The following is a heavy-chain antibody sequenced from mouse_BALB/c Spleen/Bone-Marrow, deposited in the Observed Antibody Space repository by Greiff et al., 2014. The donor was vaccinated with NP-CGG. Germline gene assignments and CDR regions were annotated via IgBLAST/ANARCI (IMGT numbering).Heavy chain of an antibody. J-gene: IGHJ2*01. V-gene: IGHV7-3*02. CDR2: IRNKANGYTT. CDR3: ARDMGGLLFDY. D-gene: IGHD2-3*01. CDR1: GFTFTDYY. Sequence: EVKLEESGGGLVQPGGSLRLSCATSGFTFTDYYMNWVRQPPGKALEWLGFIRNKANGYTTEYSASVKGRFTISRDISQSILYLQMNTLRAEDSATYYCARDMGGLLFDYWGQGTTLTVPS.